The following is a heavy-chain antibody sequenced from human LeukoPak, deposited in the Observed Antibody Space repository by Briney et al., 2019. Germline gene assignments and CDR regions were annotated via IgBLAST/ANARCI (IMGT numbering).Heavy chain of an antibody. Sequence: SETLSLTCAVYGGSFSGYYWSWIRHPPGKGLEWIGEINHSGSTNYNPFLKSRVTISVDTSKNQFSLKLSSVTAADTAVYYCARSGGYSYRTNRLDYWGQGTLVTVSS. CDR3: ARSGGYSYRTNRLDY. J-gene: IGHJ4*02. D-gene: IGHD5-18*01. V-gene: IGHV4-34*01. CDR1: GGSFSGYY. CDR2: INHSGST.